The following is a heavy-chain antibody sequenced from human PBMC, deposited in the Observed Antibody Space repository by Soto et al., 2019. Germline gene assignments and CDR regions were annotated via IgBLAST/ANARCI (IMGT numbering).Heavy chain of an antibody. CDR1: GDTFGRFT. V-gene: IGHV1-69*13. CDR2: IKPISDIT. D-gene: IGHD5-12*01. J-gene: IGHJ6*02. CDR3: ARDYSGYDPHSYYYYYGMDV. Sequence: SVKVSCKASGDTFGRFTINWVRQAPGQGLEWMGGIKPISDITNYAQRFQGRVTITADESTSTAYMELSSLRSEDTAVYYCARDYSGYDPHSYYYYYGMDVWGQGTTVTVSS.